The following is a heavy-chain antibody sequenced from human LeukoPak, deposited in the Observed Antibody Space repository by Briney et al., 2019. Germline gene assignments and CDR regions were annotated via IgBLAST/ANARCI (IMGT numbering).Heavy chain of an antibody. D-gene: IGHD3-10*01. CDR3: ARSPMVRGVTNWFDP. V-gene: IGHV4-31*03. J-gene: IGHJ5*02. CDR1: GGSISSGGYY. Sequence: SQTLSLTCTVSGGSISSGGYYWSWIRQHPGKGLEWIGYIYYSGSTYYNPSLKSRVTISVDTSKNQFSLKLSSVTAADTAVYYCARSPMVRGVTNWFDPWGQGTLVTVSS. CDR2: IYYSGST.